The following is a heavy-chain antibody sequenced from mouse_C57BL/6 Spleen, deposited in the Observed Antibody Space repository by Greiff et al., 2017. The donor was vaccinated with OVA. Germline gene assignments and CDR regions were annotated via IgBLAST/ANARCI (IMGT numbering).Heavy chain of an antibody. CDR1: GYTFTDYN. CDR2: INPNNGGT. CDR3: ARGVYYDYDRGYYAMDY. J-gene: IGHJ4*01. D-gene: IGHD2-4*01. V-gene: IGHV1-18*01. Sequence: EVQLQQSGPELVKPGASVKIPCKASGYTFTDYNMDWVKQSHGKSLEWIGDINPNNGGTIYNQKFKGKATLTVDKSSSTAYMELRSLTSEDTAVDYCARGVYYDYDRGYYAMDYWGQGTSVTVSS.